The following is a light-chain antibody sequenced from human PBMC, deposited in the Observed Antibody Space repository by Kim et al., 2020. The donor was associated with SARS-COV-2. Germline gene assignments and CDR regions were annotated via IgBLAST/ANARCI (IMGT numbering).Light chain of an antibody. CDR2: VAS. Sequence: EIVLTQSPGTLSLSPGERATLSCRARQSVSSTYLAWYQQKPGQAPRLLIYVASSRATGIPDRFSGSGSGTDFTLTISRLEPEDFAVYYCQQYGSSPPTFGQGTKVDIK. V-gene: IGKV3-20*01. J-gene: IGKJ1*01. CDR1: QSVSSTY. CDR3: QQYGSSPPT.